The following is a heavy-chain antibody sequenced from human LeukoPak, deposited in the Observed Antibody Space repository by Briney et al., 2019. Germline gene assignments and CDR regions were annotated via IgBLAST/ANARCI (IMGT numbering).Heavy chain of an antibody. CDR1: GFTFSSYA. CDR3: ARQMATILDGILDY. D-gene: IGHD5-24*01. CDR2: ISSSSSTI. J-gene: IGHJ4*02. V-gene: IGHV3-48*01. Sequence: GGSLRLSCAASGFTFSSYAMSWVRQAPGKGLEWVSYISSSSSTIYYADSVKGRFTISRDNSKNTLYLQMNSLKTEDTALYYCARQMATILDGILDYWGQGTLVTVSS.